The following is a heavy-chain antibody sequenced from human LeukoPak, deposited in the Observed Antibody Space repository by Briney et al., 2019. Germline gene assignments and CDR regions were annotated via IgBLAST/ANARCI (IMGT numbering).Heavy chain of an antibody. CDR2: IKQDESEK. Sequence: GGSLRLSCAASGFTLSSYLMSWVRQAPGKGLEGVANIKQDESEKYYVDSVKGRFTISRDNAKNSLYLQMNRLSGEDTAVYSCARWVVLASCRGACYSAIYYFDYWGQGTLVTVSS. J-gene: IGHJ4*02. CDR3: ARWVVLASCRGACYSAIYYFDY. CDR1: GFTLSSYL. V-gene: IGHV3-7*01. D-gene: IGHD2-21*02.